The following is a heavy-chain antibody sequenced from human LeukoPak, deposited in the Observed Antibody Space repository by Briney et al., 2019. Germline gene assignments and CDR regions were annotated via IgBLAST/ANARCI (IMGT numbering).Heavy chain of an antibody. Sequence: ASVKVSCKAYGYTFTGYYMHCVRQVPGQGLEWMGRINPNSGGTNYAQKFQGRVTMTRDTSISTAYMELSRLRSDDTAVYYCARDFDPGQTDAFDIWGQGTMVTVSS. J-gene: IGHJ3*02. CDR2: INPNSGGT. V-gene: IGHV1-2*06. D-gene: IGHD3-9*01. CDR1: GYTFTGYY. CDR3: ARDFDPGQTDAFDI.